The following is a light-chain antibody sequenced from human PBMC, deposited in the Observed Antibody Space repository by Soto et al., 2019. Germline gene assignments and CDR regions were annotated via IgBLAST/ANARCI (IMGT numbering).Light chain of an antibody. CDR3: MQRIHWPGT. CDR2: KVS. CDR1: QSLGHSDGNTY. V-gene: IGKV2-30*02. J-gene: IGKJ1*01. Sequence: DVVMTQSPLSLPVTLGQPASISCRSSQSLGHSDGNTYLNWFQQRPGQSPRRLIYKVSNRDSGVPDRFSGSGSGTDFTLKISRVEAEDVGVYYCMQRIHWPGTFGQGTKGEIK.